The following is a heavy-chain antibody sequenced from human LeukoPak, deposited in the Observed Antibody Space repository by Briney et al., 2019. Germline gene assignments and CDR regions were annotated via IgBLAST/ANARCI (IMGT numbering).Heavy chain of an antibody. CDR3: ASFGSSWYSWFDP. J-gene: IGHJ5*02. D-gene: IGHD6-13*01. CDR2: IYHSGST. V-gene: IGHV4-38-2*02. CDR1: GYSITSGYY. Sequence: SETLSLTCTVSGYSITSGYYWGWIRQPPGKGLEWIGSIYHSGSTHYNPSLNSRVTMSVDTSKNQVSLKLSSVTAADTAVYYCASFGSSWYSWFDPWGQGTLVTVSS.